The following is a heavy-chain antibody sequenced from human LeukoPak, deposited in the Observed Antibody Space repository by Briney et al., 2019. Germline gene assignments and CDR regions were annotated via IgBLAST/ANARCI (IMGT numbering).Heavy chain of an antibody. J-gene: IGHJ4*02. CDR1: GYTFTSYH. CDR2: INPSGGST. V-gene: IGHV1-46*03. CDR3: ARDSGSYPSDY. D-gene: IGHD1-26*01. Sequence: ASVKVSCKASGYTFTSYHMHWVRQAPGQGLEWMGIINPSGGSTSYAQKFQGRVTMTRDTSTSTVYMELSSLRSEDTAVYYCARDSGSYPSDYWGQGTLVTVSS.